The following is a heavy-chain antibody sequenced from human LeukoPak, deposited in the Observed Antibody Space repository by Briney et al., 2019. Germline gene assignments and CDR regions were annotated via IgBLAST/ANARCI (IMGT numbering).Heavy chain of an antibody. V-gene: IGHV3-48*03. CDR3: APDLRGSASSLDD. CDR1: GFTFSSYE. J-gene: IGHJ4*02. D-gene: IGHD6-25*01. CDR2: ISSSGTTI. Sequence: GGSLRLSCAASGFTFSSYEMNWVRQAPGKGLEWVSYISSSGTTIYYADSVKGRFTISRDNSKNTVYLQMNSLRAEDTALYYCAPDLRGSASSLDDWGQGTLVTVSS.